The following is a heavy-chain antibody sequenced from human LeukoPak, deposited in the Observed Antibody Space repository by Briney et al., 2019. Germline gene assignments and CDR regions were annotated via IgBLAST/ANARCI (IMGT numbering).Heavy chain of an antibody. CDR2: ISAYNGNT. V-gene: IGHV1-18*01. Sequence: ASVKVSCKASGYTFTSYGISWVRQAPGQGLEWMGWISAYNGNTNYAQKLQGRVTMTTDTSTSTAYMELRSLRSDDTAVYYCAKADYGSGSYHFDCWGQGTLVTVSS. D-gene: IGHD3-10*01. CDR1: GYTFTSYG. CDR3: AKADYGSGSYHFDC. J-gene: IGHJ4*02.